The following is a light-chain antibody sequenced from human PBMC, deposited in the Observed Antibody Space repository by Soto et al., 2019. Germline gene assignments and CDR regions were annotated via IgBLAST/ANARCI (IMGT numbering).Light chain of an antibody. CDR2: LAS. Sequence: DVPMMQFPSPVSASVRDSVTITCRASQGISGWLGWYQQKPVEALKFLILLASILQSGGPFRFSCSVYWKDFTLSIPSLQLEDLSTYYCQQAYSVPLTFGGRTKVVLK. V-gene: IGKV1-12*01. J-gene: IGKJ4*01. CDR1: QGISGW. CDR3: QQAYSVPLT.